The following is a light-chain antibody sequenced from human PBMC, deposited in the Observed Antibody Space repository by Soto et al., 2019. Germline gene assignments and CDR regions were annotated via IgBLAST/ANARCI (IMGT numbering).Light chain of an antibody. V-gene: IGKV3-20*01. Sequence: EIVLTQSPGTLSLSTGERATLSCRASQRFSSRYLAWFQQNPGQAPRLLIYGVSYRATGIPDRFSGSGSGTDFTLTISRLEPEDCAVYYCLKYGDSPPWPFGQGTKGEVK. CDR3: LKYGDSPPWP. CDR1: QRFSSRY. CDR2: GVS. J-gene: IGKJ1*01.